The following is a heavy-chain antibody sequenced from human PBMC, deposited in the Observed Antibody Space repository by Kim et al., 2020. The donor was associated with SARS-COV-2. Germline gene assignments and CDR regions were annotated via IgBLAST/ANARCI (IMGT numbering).Heavy chain of an antibody. J-gene: IGHJ3*02. CDR2: IYPGDSDV. V-gene: IGHV5-51*01. CDR1: GYSFATYW. D-gene: IGHD3-9*01. CDR3: ATKDYKDLLTPSPDGLDI. Sequence: GESLKISCKGSGYSFATYWIGWVRQKPGKGLEWMGIIYPGDSDVRYSPSFQGQVIISADKSIKTAFLQWSSLKASDTAKYYCATKDYKDLLTPSPDGLDIWGQGTMVTVSS.